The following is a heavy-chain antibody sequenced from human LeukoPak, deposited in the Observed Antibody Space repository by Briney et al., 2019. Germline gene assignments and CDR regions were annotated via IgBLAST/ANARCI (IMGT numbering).Heavy chain of an antibody. D-gene: IGHD4-17*01. V-gene: IGHV4-38-2*01. CDR1: GYSISSGYY. CDR2: IYHGGNT. Sequence: SETLSLTCAVSGYSISSGYYWGWIRQTPEKGLEWIGTIYHGGNTYYNPSLKSRLTISVDTSKNQFSLNLSSVTAADTAVYYCARVFSATRNYMDVWGKGTTVTVSS. J-gene: IGHJ6*03. CDR3: ARVFSATRNYMDV.